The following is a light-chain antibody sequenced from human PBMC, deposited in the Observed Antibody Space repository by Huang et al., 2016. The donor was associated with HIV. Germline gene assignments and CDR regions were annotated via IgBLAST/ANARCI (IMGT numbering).Light chain of an antibody. Sequence: EVVLTQSPATLSLSPGERATLSCRASQSISTYLAWYQQKPGQAPRILIYDASNRATGVALRVSGRGYETDFTLTISSLQPEDFAVYYCHQRANWPLGTFGQGTKVEIK. CDR1: QSISTY. CDR2: DAS. J-gene: IGKJ1*01. CDR3: HQRANWPLGT. V-gene: IGKV3-11*01.